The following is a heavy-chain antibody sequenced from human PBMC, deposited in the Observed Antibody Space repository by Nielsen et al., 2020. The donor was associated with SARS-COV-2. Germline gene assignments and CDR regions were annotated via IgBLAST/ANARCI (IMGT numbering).Heavy chain of an antibody. Sequence: GESLKISCAASGFTFSNYWMHWVRQAPGKGLVWVSRINSDGSSTNYAESVKGRFTISRDKAKNTLYLQMNSLRAEDTAVYYCARSLTPGYSYGSDLFDYWGQGTLVTVSS. D-gene: IGHD5-18*01. V-gene: IGHV3-74*01. CDR1: GFTFSNYW. CDR3: ARSLTPGYSYGSDLFDY. J-gene: IGHJ4*02. CDR2: INSDGSST.